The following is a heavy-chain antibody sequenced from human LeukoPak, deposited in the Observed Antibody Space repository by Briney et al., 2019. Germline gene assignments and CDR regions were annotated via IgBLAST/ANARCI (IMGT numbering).Heavy chain of an antibody. D-gene: IGHD6-19*01. J-gene: IGHJ5*02. CDR2: ISSSSSTI. V-gene: IGHV3-48*02. Sequence: GGSLRLSCAASGFTFSSYSMNWVRQAPGKGLEWVSYISSSSSTIYYADSVKGRFTISRDNAKNSLYLQMNSLRDEDTAVYYCARAREQWLVGNWFDPWGQGTLVTVSS. CDR3: ARAREQWLVGNWFDP. CDR1: GFTFSSYS.